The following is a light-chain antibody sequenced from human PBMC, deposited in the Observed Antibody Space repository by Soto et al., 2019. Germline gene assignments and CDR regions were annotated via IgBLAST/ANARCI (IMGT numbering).Light chain of an antibody. CDR2: DAS. CDR1: QDISRY. V-gene: IGKV1-33*01. CDR3: QQYDNLPLT. Sequence: SLSASVGDRVTITCQASQDISRYLNWYQHKPGKAPKLLIYDASNLETRVPSRFSGSGSGTDFTFTISSLQPEDFATYYCQQYDNLPLTFGGGTKVDIK. J-gene: IGKJ4*01.